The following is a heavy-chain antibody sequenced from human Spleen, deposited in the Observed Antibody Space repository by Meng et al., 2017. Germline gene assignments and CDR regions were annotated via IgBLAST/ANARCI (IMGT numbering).Heavy chain of an antibody. J-gene: IGHJ4*02. D-gene: IGHD3-22*01. V-gene: IGHV2-5*02. CDR3: AHVPYDYDSSGYYYVAMYYFDY. CDR1: GFSLSTTGVG. CDR2: IFWDDDK. Sequence: SGPTLVKPTQTLTVTCTFSGFSLSTTGVGVHWIRQPPGKAPEWLAVIFWDDDKRSSPSLKRRLTITKDTSRNQVVLTMTNMDPGDTATYFCAHVPYDYDSSGYYYVAMYYFDYWGQGALVTVSS.